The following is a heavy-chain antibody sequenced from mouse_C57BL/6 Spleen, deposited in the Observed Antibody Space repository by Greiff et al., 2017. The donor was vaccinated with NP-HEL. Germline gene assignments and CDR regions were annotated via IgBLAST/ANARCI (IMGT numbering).Heavy chain of an antibody. D-gene: IGHD2-3*01. V-gene: IGHV1-55*01. CDR2: IYPGSGST. CDR3: ARHSIYDGYYSWFAY. J-gene: IGHJ3*01. CDR1: GYTFTSYW. Sequence: VKLQQPGAELVKPGASVKMSCKASGYTFTSYWITWVKQRPGQGLEWIGDIYPGSGSTNYNEKFKSKATLTVDTSSSTAYMQLSSLTSEDSAVYYCARHSIYDGYYSWFAYWGQGTLVTVSA.